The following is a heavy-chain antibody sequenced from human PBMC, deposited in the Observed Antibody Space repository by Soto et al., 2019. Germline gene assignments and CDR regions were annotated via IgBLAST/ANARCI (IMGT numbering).Heavy chain of an antibody. D-gene: IGHD6-19*01. CDR3: ARGGFVAGLYNAMDA. V-gene: IGHV1-69*06. Sequence: QLQLVQSGAEVKKAGSSVRVSCKASGGTLTTNAISWVRQAPGQGLEWMGAIIPMFGSPKYVQKFLGRVTITADNPTSTIYMEMISLTSADTAVYYCARGGFVAGLYNAMDAWGQGTTVAVSS. J-gene: IGHJ6*02. CDR1: GGTLTTNA. CDR2: IIPMFGSP.